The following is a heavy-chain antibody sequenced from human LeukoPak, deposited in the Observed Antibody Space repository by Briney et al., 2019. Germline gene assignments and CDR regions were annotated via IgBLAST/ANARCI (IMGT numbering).Heavy chain of an antibody. CDR2: IYPGDSDA. J-gene: IGHJ4*02. D-gene: IGHD5-24*01. Sequence: GESLKISCKASGYTFTIYWIGWVRQMPGKGLEWMGIIYPGDSDARYSPSFQGQVSISVDRSISTAYLQWSSLKASDTAMYYCARHARPGQVEIDYWGQGSLVTVSS. CDR1: GYTFTIYW. V-gene: IGHV5-51*01. CDR3: ARHARPGQVEIDY.